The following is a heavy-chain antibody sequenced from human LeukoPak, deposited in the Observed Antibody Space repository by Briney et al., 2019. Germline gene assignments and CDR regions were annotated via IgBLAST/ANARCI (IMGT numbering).Heavy chain of an antibody. J-gene: IGHJ4*02. CDR2: IYYSGST. CDR1: GGSISNYY. V-gene: IGHV4-59*01. CDR3: ARERAVTTYYYFDY. Sequence: PSETLSLTCTVSGGSISNYYWSWIRQPPGKGLEWIGYIYYSGSTNYNPSLKSRVTISVDTSKNQFSLKLSSVTAADTAVYYCARERAVTTYYYFDYWGQGTPVTVSS. D-gene: IGHD4-17*01.